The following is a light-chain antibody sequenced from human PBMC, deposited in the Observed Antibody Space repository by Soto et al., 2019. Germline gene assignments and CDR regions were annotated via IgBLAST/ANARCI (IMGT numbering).Light chain of an antibody. CDR3: QQANSFPWT. Sequence: DIQMTQSPSSLSSSVGAIFTITWRASQDISSWLAWYQQKPGKAPELLIYDASTLQSGVPSRFSGSGSGTHFTLTITSLKPEDFATYFCQQANSFPWTFGQGTKVDIK. V-gene: IGKV1-12*01. J-gene: IGKJ1*01. CDR1: QDISSW. CDR2: DAS.